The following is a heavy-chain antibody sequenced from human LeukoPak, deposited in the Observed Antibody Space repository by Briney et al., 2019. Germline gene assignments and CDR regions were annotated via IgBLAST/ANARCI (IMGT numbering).Heavy chain of an antibody. Sequence: SQTLSLTCTVSGGSIISDNHFWSWIRQHPGKDLEWLGYIHHSGRAFYSPSLESRLTISPDTSKNQFSLKLNSVIGADTAVYYCAREVNRPTDADAFDIWGQGTMVTVSS. CDR3: AREVNRPTDADAFDI. V-gene: IGHV4-31*03. J-gene: IGHJ3*02. D-gene: IGHD1-26*01. CDR1: GGSIISDNHF. CDR2: IHHSGRA.